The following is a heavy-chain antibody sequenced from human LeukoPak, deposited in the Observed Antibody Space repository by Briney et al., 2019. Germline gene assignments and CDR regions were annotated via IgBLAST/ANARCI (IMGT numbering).Heavy chain of an antibody. V-gene: IGHV4-34*01. CDR1: GGSFSGYY. CDR2: INHSGST. Sequence: SETLSLTCAVYGGSFSGYYWSWIRQPPGKGLEWIGEINHSGSTNYNPSLKSRVTISVDTSKNQFSLKLSSVTAADTAVYYCARPYGSGSYYTPPDYWGQGTLVTVSS. J-gene: IGHJ4*02. CDR3: ARPYGSGSYYTPPDY. D-gene: IGHD3-10*01.